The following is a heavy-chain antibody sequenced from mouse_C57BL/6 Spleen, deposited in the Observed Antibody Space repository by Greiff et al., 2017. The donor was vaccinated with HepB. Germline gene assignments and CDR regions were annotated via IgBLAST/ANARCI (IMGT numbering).Heavy chain of an antibody. CDR3: ARNDCSSPIAY. V-gene: IGHV1-39*01. CDR1: GYSFTDYN. CDR2: INPNYGTT. J-gene: IGHJ3*01. D-gene: IGHD1-1*01. Sequence: EVKLQESGPELVKPGASVKISCKASGYSFTDYNMNWVKQSNGKSLEWIGVINPNYGTTSYNQKFKGKATLTGDQSSNTAYMQLNSLTSEDSAVYYCARNDCSSPIAYWGQGTLVTVSA.